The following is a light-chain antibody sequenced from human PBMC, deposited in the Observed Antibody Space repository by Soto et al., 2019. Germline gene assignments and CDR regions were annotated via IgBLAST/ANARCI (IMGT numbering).Light chain of an antibody. CDR2: GAS. CDR3: QQYNNWPPIT. J-gene: IGKJ5*01. CDR1: QSVRSS. V-gene: IGKV3-15*01. Sequence: EFVLTQSPATLSLSPGERATLSCRASQSVRSSLAWYQQQPGQSPRLLIYGASTRATGIPARFSGSGSGTEFTLTISSLQSEDFAVYYCQQYNNWPPITFGQGTRLEIK.